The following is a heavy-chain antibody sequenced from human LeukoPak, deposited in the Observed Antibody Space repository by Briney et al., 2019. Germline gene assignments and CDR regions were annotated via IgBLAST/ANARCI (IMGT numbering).Heavy chain of an antibody. J-gene: IGHJ4*02. Sequence: GASVTVSCKSSGYTFSTYGISWVRQAPGQGLEWMGWISGYNGHTKYAQKFQGKVTLTTDTSTGTAYMELTSLTSDDTAVYHCARDKDLGAVAGTFDYWGQGTLVTVSS. V-gene: IGHV1-18*01. CDR1: GYTFSTYG. CDR3: ARDKDLGAVAGTFDY. D-gene: IGHD6-19*01. CDR2: ISGYNGHT.